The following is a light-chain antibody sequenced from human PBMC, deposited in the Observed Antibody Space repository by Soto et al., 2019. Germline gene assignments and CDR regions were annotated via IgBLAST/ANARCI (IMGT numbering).Light chain of an antibody. Sequence: DIQMTQSPSSLSASVGDTVTITCRASQSIGKHLNWYQQKPGKAPKFLIYAASSLQSGVPSRFSGSGSGTEFTLTISSLQPGDFATYYCQQSETYPLTFGQGTRLEIK. J-gene: IGKJ5*01. CDR3: QQSETYPLT. V-gene: IGKV1-16*01. CDR1: QSIGKH. CDR2: AAS.